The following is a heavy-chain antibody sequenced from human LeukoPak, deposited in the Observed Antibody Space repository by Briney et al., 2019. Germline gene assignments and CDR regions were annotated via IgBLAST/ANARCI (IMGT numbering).Heavy chain of an antibody. D-gene: IGHD1-26*01. Sequence: SETLSLTCIVSGDSMSSYSWNWVRQPPGKGLEWIGFIYYSGTTNYNPSLKSRITISIDRSKNQFSLELTSVIPADTAVYYCAREWTVGANKNYGMDVWGQGTTVTVSS. V-gene: IGHV4-59*01. CDR1: GDSMSSYS. CDR3: AREWTVGANKNYGMDV. J-gene: IGHJ6*02. CDR2: IYYSGTT.